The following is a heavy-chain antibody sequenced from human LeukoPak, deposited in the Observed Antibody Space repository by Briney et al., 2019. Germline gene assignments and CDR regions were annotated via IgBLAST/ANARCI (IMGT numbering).Heavy chain of an antibody. CDR2: ISSSSSYT. J-gene: IGHJ4*02. Sequence: GGSLRLSCAASGFTFSDYYMSWIRQAPGKGLEWVSYISSSSSYTNYADSVKGRFTISRDNAKNSLYLQMNSLRAEDTAVYYCARAKWLVTPFDYGGQGPLVTVSS. CDR3: ARAKWLVTPFDY. CDR1: GFTFSDYY. D-gene: IGHD6-19*01. V-gene: IGHV3-11*05.